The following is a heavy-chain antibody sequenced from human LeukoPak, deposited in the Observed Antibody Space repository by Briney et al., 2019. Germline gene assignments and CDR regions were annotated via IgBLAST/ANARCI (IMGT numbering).Heavy chain of an antibody. V-gene: IGHV4-34*01. CDR1: GGSFSGYY. D-gene: IGHD5-24*01. J-gene: IGHJ4*02. CDR2: INHSGST. CDR3: ARGYRWFDY. Sequence: SETLSLTCAVYGGSFSGYYWSWIRQPPGKGLEWIGEINHSGSTNYNPSLKSRVTISVDTSKNQFSLKLSSVTAADTAVYYCARGYRWFDYWGQGTLVTVSS.